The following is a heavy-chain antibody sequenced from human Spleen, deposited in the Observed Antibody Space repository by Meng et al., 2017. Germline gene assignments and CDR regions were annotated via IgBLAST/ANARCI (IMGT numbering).Heavy chain of an antibody. J-gene: IGHJ1*01. Sequence: SGPTLVKPTQTLTLTCTFSGFSLTTRGVGVGWIRQPPGEALEWLAIIYWDDDKRYSPSLRSRLTITKDTSKNQVVLTMTNMDPVDTATYYCARRQDTGSWLGGEYFQHWGQGTLVTVSS. V-gene: IGHV2-5*02. CDR1: GFSLTTRGVG. CDR2: IYWDDDK. D-gene: IGHD6-13*01. CDR3: ARRQDTGSWLGGEYFQH.